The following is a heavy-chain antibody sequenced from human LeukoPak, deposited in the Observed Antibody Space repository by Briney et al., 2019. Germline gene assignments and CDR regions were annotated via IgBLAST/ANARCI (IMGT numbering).Heavy chain of an antibody. V-gene: IGHV6-1*01. CDR1: GDSVSSNSAA. CDR2: TYYRSKWYN. CDR3: AKTPEDPSSGWYMFDY. D-gene: IGHD6-19*01. J-gene: IGHJ4*02. Sequence: SQTLSLTCAISGDSVSSNSAAWNWIRQFPSRGLEWLGRTYYRSKWYNDYAVSVKSRITINPDTSKNQFSLQLNSVTPEDTAVYYCAKTPEDPSSGWYMFDYWGQGTLVTVSS.